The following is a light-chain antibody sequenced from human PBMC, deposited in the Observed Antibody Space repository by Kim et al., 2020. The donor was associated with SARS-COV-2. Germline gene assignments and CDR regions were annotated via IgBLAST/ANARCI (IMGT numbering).Light chain of an antibody. CDR1: QCLNSW. Sequence: DIQMTQSPSTLSASVGDRVTITCRASQCLNSWLAWYQQQPGTAPKLLIYDASSVQSGVPPRFSGRGSGTEFTLTISSLQPDDFATYFCHQYQSYPYTCGQGTKLEIK. V-gene: IGKV1-5*01. CDR2: DAS. CDR3: HQYQSYPYT. J-gene: IGKJ2*01.